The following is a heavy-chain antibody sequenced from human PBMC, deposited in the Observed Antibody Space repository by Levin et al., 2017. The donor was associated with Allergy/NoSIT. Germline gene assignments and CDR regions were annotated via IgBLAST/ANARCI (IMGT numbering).Heavy chain of an antibody. Sequence: SETLSLTCTVSGGSISSYYWSWIRQPPGKGLEWIGYIYYSGSTNYNPSLKSRVTISVDTSKNQFSLKLSSVTAADTAVYYCARAWSEAVAGTSYFDYWGQGTLVTVSS. CDR3: ARAWSEAVAGTSYFDY. D-gene: IGHD6-19*01. CDR2: IYYSGST. CDR1: GGSISSYY. J-gene: IGHJ4*02. V-gene: IGHV4-59*01.